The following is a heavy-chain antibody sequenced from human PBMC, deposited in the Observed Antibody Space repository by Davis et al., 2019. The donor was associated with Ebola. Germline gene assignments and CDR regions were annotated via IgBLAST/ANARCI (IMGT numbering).Heavy chain of an antibody. CDR2: ISLSSSTI. CDR1: GFSFSTYA. J-gene: IGHJ4*02. D-gene: IGHD3-3*01. CDR3: ACTIFGTIGNFDY. V-gene: IGHV3-48*02. Sequence: GGSLRLSCAASGFSFSTYAMSWVRQAPGKGLEWVAYISLSSSTIYYADPVKGRFTISRDNANKFLYLQMNSLRDEDTAVYYCACTIFGTIGNFDYWGQGTLVTVSS.